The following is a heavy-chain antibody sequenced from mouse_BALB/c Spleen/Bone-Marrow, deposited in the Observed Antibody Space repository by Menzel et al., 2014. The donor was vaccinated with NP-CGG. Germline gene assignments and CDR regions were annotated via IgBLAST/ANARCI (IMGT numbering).Heavy chain of an antibody. CDR2: IDPANGNT. V-gene: IGHV14-3*02. J-gene: IGHJ1*01. D-gene: IGHD2-4*01. Sequence: VQLKVSGAELVKPGASVKLSCTASGFNIKDTYMHWVKQRPEQGLEWIGRIDPANGNTKYDPKFQGKATITADTSSNTAYLQLSSLTSEDTAVYYCANYDYGWYFDVWGAGTTVTVSS. CDR3: ANYDYGWYFDV. CDR1: GFNIKDTY.